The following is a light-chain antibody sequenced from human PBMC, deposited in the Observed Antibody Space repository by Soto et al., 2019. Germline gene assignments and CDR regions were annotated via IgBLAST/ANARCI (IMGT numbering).Light chain of an antibody. CDR2: GAS. V-gene: IGKV3-20*01. CDR1: QSVSSTF. J-gene: IGKJ1*01. CDR3: QQFGTSAT. Sequence: EVVLTQSPDTLSLSPGERATLSCRASQSVSSTFLAWYQQRPGQAPRLLIYGASSRATGIPDRLSGSGSGTDFTLTITRLEPEDFALYYCQQFGTSATFGQGTKVEIK.